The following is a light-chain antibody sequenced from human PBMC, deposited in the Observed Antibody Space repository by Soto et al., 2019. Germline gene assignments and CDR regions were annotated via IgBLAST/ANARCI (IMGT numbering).Light chain of an antibody. V-gene: IGKV1-5*01. Sequence: DIQMTQSPSTLSASVGDTVTITCRASQTISGWLAWYQQRPGKAPNLLIYDASSLESGVPSRFSGSGSGTEFTLTISSLQPDDFATYYCQQYNSYSLATFGPGTKVDIK. CDR1: QTISGW. J-gene: IGKJ3*01. CDR2: DAS. CDR3: QQYNSYSLAT.